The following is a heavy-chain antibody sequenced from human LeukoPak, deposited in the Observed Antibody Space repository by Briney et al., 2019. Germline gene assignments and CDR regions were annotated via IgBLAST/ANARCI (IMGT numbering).Heavy chain of an antibody. J-gene: IGHJ2*01. Sequence: PSETLSLTCTVSGGSISSSSYYWGWIRQPPGKGLEWIGSIYYSGSTYYNPSLKSRVTISVDTSKNQFSLKLSSVTAADTAVYYCAWLTTTYYDFWSGYYTGWYFDLWGRGTLVTVSS. CDR2: IYYSGST. CDR1: GGSISSSSYY. V-gene: IGHV4-39*01. D-gene: IGHD3-3*01. CDR3: AWLTTTYYDFWSGYYTGWYFDL.